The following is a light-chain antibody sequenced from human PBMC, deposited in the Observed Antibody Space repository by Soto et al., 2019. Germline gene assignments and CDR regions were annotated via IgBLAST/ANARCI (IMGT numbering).Light chain of an antibody. CDR3: QQRNNWPS. Sequence: ETVLTQSPATLSLSPGESATLSCRASQSVNSYLAWYQQKPGQAPRLLIYDASNRATGIPARFSGSGSGTDFTLTISSLEPEDFAVYYCQQRNNWPSFCQGTKLEIK. CDR1: QSVNSY. J-gene: IGKJ2*01. V-gene: IGKV3-11*01. CDR2: DAS.